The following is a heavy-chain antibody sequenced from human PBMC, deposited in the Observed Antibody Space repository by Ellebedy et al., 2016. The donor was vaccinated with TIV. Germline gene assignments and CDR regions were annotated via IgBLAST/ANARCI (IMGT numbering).Heavy chain of an antibody. CDR3: AIPSGRYGTNY. CDR2: ISGSGTGT. Sequence: GESLKISCAASGFTFSSCAMSWVRQAPGKGLEWVSAISGSGTGTYYADSVKGRFTISRDNSKNTLYLQLNSLRAEDTAVYYCAIPSGRYGTNYWGQGTLVTVSS. V-gene: IGHV3-23*01. J-gene: IGHJ4*02. D-gene: IGHD1/OR15-1a*01. CDR1: GFTFSSCA.